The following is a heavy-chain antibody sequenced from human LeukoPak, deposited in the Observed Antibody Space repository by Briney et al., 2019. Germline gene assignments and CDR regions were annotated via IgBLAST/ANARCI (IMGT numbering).Heavy chain of an antibody. Sequence: ASVTVSCKASGYTFTSYDINWVRQATGQGLEWMGWMNPNSGNTGYAQKFQGRVTMTRNTSISTAYMELSSLRSEDTAVYYCARAFVEGATWDFYYYYGMDVWGQGTTVTVSS. J-gene: IGHJ6*02. D-gene: IGHD1-26*01. CDR2: MNPNSGNT. CDR1: GYTFTSYD. V-gene: IGHV1-8*01. CDR3: ARAFVEGATWDFYYYYGMDV.